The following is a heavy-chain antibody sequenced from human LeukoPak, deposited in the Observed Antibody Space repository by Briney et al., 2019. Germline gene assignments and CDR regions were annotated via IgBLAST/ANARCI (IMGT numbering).Heavy chain of an antibody. D-gene: IGHD3-22*01. CDR1: GGSINSYY. CDR3: ARVDSSGYLTAYFDY. Sequence: PSETLSLTCAVSGGSINSYYWTWIRQPPGKGLEWIGYIYYSGSTNYNPSLKSRVTIAVDTSKNQFSLKLSSVTAADTAVYYCARVDSSGYLTAYFDYWGQGTLVTVSS. V-gene: IGHV4-59*08. CDR2: IYYSGST. J-gene: IGHJ4*02.